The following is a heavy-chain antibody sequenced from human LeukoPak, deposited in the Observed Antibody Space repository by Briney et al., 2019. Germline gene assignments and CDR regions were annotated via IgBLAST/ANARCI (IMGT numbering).Heavy chain of an antibody. CDR1: VDNVSSNIAA. J-gene: IGHJ4*02. Sequence: SQTLSLTCAISVDNVSSNIAAWNWIRQSPSRGLEWLGCTYYRSRWYYDYALAVRSRITINPDTSKNQFSLQLNSVPPEDTAVYYCARDVSWRIDYWGQGTLVTVSS. V-gene: IGHV6-1*01. D-gene: IGHD6-13*01. CDR3: ARDVSWRIDY. CDR2: TYYRSRWYY.